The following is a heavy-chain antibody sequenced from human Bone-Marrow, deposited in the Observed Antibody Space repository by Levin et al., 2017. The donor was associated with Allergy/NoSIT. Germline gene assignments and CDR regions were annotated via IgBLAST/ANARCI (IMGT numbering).Heavy chain of an antibody. CDR3: ARGLITMVQGVIRAQGWFDP. D-gene: IGHD3-10*01. Sequence: SQTLSLTCAVSGYSISSGYYWGWIRQPPGKGLEWIGSIYHSGSTYYNPSLKSRVTISVDTSKNQFSLKLSSVTAADTAVYYCARGLITMVQGVIRAQGWFDPWGQGTLVTVSS. V-gene: IGHV4-38-2*01. J-gene: IGHJ5*02. CDR1: GYSISSGYY. CDR2: IYHSGST.